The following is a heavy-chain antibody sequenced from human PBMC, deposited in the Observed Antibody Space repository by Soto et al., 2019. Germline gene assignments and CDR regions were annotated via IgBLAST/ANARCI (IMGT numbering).Heavy chain of an antibody. V-gene: IGHV1-69*12. CDR3: ARDEMVVATGSRTWHYYYGRDV. CDR1: GGTFSTYA. Sequence: QVQLVQSGAEVKKPGSSVKVSCKSSGGTFSTYAISWVRQAPGQGLEWMGGIIPIFGTANYAQKFQGRVTITADESTTTAYMELISLRSEDTAVYYCARDEMVVATGSRTWHYYYGRDVWGQGTTVTVSS. J-gene: IGHJ6*02. D-gene: IGHD2-15*01. CDR2: IIPIFGTA.